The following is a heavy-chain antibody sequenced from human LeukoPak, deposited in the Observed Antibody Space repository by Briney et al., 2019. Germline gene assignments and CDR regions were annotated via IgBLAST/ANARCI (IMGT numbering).Heavy chain of an antibody. J-gene: IGHJ4*02. CDR2: INHSGST. V-gene: IGHV4-34*01. Sequence: SETLPLTCAVYGGSFSGYYWSWIRQPPGKGLEWIGEINHSGSTNYNPSLKSRVTISVDTSKNQFSLKLSSVTAADTAVYYCARGAGFGELLFDFDYWGQGTLVTVSS. D-gene: IGHD3-10*01. CDR1: GGSFSGYY. CDR3: ARGAGFGELLFDFDY.